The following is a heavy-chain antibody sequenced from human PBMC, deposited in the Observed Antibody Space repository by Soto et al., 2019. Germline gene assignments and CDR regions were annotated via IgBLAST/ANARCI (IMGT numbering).Heavy chain of an antibody. D-gene: IGHD3-10*01. CDR2: ISYDGSDK. CDR1: GFPFTSYG. V-gene: IGHV3-30*03. CDR3: VGGQYYFDC. J-gene: IGHJ4*02. Sequence: QVPLVESGGGVVQPGRSLRLSCAASGFPFTSYGMHWVREGPDKGLEWVAIISYDGSDKYYADSVKGRFTISRDNSKNTLYLRMNSLRPEDTALYYCVGGQYYFDCRGQGTLVIVSS.